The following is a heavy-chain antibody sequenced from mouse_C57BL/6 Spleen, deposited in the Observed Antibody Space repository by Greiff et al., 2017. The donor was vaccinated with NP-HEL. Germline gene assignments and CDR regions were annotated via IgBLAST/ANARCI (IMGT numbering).Heavy chain of an antibody. CDR3: AREGFITTVVAGDAMDY. D-gene: IGHD1-1*01. J-gene: IGHJ4*01. CDR2: IHPNSGST. CDR1: GYTFTSYW. Sequence: QVQLQQPGAELVKPGASVKLSCKASGYTFTSYWMHWVKQRPGQGLEWIGMIHPNSGSTNYNAKFKSKATLTVDKSSSTAYMQLSSLTSEDSAVYYCAREGFITTVVAGDAMDYWGQGTSVTVSS. V-gene: IGHV1-64*01.